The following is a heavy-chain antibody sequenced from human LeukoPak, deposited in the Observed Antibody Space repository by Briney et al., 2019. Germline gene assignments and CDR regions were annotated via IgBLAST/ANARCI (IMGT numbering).Heavy chain of an antibody. CDR2: IRYDGSNK. CDR3: AKSNSGSYFSYYYYYMDV. Sequence: PGGSLRLSCAASGFTFSSYGMHWVRQAPGKGLEWVAFIRYDGSNKYYADSVKGRFTISRDNSKNTLYLQMNSLRAEDTAVYYCAKSNSGSYFSYYYYYMDVWGKGTTVTVSS. CDR1: GFTFSSYG. D-gene: IGHD1-26*01. J-gene: IGHJ6*03. V-gene: IGHV3-30*02.